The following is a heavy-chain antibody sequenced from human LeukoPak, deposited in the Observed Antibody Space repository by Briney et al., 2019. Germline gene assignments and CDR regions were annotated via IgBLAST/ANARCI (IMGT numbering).Heavy chain of an antibody. CDR1: GYTLTELS. Sequence: ASVKVSCKVSGYTLTELSMHWVRPAPGKGLEWMGGFDPEDGETIYAQKFQGRVTMTEDTSTDTAYMELSSLRSEDTAVYYCVSSSSWYFDYWGQGTLVTVSS. CDR3: VSSSSWYFDY. CDR2: FDPEDGET. D-gene: IGHD6-6*01. V-gene: IGHV1-24*01. J-gene: IGHJ4*02.